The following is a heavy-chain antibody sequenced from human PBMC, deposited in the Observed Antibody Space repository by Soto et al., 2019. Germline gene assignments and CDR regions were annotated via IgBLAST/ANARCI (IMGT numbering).Heavy chain of an antibody. CDR2: ISGSGGST. Sequence: GGSLRLSCAASGFTFSSYAMSWVRQAPGKGLEWVSAISGSGGSTYYADSVKGRFTISRDNSKNTLYLQMNSLRAEDTVVYYCAKDWDIVGTQFDDWGQATRVTVAS. CDR1: GFTFSSYA. D-gene: IGHD5-12*01. J-gene: IGHJ4*02. V-gene: IGHV3-23*01. CDR3: AKDWDIVGTQFDD.